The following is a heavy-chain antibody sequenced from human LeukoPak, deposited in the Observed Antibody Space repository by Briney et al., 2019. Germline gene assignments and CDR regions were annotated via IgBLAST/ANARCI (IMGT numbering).Heavy chain of an antibody. D-gene: IGHD2-8*01. CDR1: GYTFTGYY. CDR3: ARRAGYCTNGVCYYYYYYYMDV. CDR2: INPNSGGT. V-gene: IGHV1-2*02. Sequence: ASVKVSCKASGYTFTGYYMHWVRQAPGQGLEWMGWINPNSGGTHYAQKFQGRVTMTRDTSISTACMELSRLRSDDTAVYYCARRAGYCTNGVCYYYYYYYMDVWGKGTTVTVSS. J-gene: IGHJ6*03.